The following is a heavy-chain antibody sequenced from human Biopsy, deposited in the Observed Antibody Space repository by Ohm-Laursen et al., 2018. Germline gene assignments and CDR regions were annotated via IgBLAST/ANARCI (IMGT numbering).Heavy chain of an antibody. CDR1: GFTFSSYA. CDR2: ISGNSDII. Sequence: SLRLSCAASGFTFSSYAMTWFRQAPGKGLEWVSTISGNSDIIYDTDSVKGRFTISRDNSKNTLYLQMSNPRADDTAVYYCALAAAQTVTHFDYWGQGTLVTVSS. V-gene: IGHV3-23*01. J-gene: IGHJ4*02. D-gene: IGHD4-17*01. CDR3: ALAAAQTVTHFDY.